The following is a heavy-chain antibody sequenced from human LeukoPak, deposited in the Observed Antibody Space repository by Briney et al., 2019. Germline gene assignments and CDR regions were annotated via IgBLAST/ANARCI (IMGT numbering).Heavy chain of an antibody. CDR1: GYTLTELS. CDR3: ARGGGPYSSSPRNQFDY. Sequence: ASVKVSCKVSGYTLTELSMHWVRQAPGKGLEWMGGFDPEDGETIYAQKFQGRVTMTEDTSTDTAYMELSSLRSEDTAVYYCARGGGPYSSSPRNQFDYWGQGTLVTVSS. D-gene: IGHD6-13*01. V-gene: IGHV1-24*01. CDR2: FDPEDGET. J-gene: IGHJ4*02.